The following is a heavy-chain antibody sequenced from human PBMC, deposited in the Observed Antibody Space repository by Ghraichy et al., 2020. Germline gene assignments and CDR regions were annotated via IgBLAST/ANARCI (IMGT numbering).Heavy chain of an antibody. Sequence: SVKVSCKASGGSFSNYPISWVRQAPGQGLEWMGGIVPIFRTGNYAQKFKGRVTITTDESTTTTYMELSRLRSEDTAVYYCAKEGAVAGTRHAFDIWGQGTIVIVSS. CDR3: AKEGAVAGTRHAFDI. J-gene: IGHJ3*02. V-gene: IGHV1-69*05. D-gene: IGHD6-19*01. CDR2: IVPIFRTG. CDR1: GGSFSNYP.